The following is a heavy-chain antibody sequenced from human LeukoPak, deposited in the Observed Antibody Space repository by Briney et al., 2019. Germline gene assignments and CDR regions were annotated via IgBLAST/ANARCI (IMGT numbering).Heavy chain of an antibody. J-gene: IGHJ4*02. CDR3: ARASWHYIDY. CDR1: GGSFSGYY. Sequence: SETLSLTCAVYGGSFSGYYWSGIRHPPGKGLEWIGEINHSGSTNYNPSLKSRVTISVDTSKNQFSLKLSSVTAADTAVYYCARASWHYIDYWGQGTLVTVSS. D-gene: IGHD2-2*01. CDR2: INHSGST. V-gene: IGHV4-34*01.